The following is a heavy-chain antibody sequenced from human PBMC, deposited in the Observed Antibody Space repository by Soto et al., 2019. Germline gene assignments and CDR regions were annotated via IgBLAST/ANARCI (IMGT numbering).Heavy chain of an antibody. CDR2: ISWNSGSI. V-gene: IGHV3-9*01. D-gene: IGHD6-13*01. J-gene: IGHJ3*02. CDR1: GFTFDDYA. CDR3: AKDMQQLVNDAFDI. Sequence: GGSLRLSCAASGFTFDDYAMHWVRQAPGKGLEWVSGISWNSGSIGYADSVKGRFTISRDNAKNSLYLQMNSLRAEDTALYYCAKDMQQLVNDAFDIWGQGTMVTVSS.